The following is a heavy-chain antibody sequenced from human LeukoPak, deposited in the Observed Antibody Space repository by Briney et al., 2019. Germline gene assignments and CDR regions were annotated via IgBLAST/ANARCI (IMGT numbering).Heavy chain of an antibody. CDR2: IYHSGST. CDR3: ARAEDCGSTSCYMGVDY. Sequence: SETLSLTCTVPGGSISSHYWSWIRQPPGRGLEWIGYIYHSGSTNYNPSLKSRVTISVDTSKRQLSLKLSSVTAADTAMYYCARAEDCGSTSCYMGVDYWGQGTLVTVSS. J-gene: IGHJ4*02. V-gene: IGHV4-59*11. CDR1: GGSISSHY. D-gene: IGHD2-2*02.